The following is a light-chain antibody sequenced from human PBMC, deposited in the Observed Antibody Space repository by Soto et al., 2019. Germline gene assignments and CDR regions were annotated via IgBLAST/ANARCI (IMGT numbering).Light chain of an antibody. CDR1: SSNIGRNT. V-gene: IGLV1-44*01. Sequence: QLVLTQPTSASGTPGQRVSISCSGGSSNIGRNTVNWYQQLPGTAPKVLIYSNDQRPSGVPDQFSGSKSGTSASLVISGLQSEDEADYYCAAWDDSLNGQGVFGGGTKLTVL. CDR2: SND. CDR3: AAWDDSLNGQGV. J-gene: IGLJ3*02.